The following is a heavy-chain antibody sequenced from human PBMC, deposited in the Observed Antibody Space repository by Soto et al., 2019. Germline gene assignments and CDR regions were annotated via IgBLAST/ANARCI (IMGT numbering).Heavy chain of an antibody. Sequence: GGSLRLSCAASGFAFRAFGMFWVRQAPGKGLEWVAVISYDGSKKYHADSVKGRFTISRDNSMNTLYLQMNSLRAEDTAVYYCGKGRSYYYYYGVDVWGQGTTVTVSS. J-gene: IGHJ6*02. CDR3: GKGRSYYYYYGVDV. CDR1: GFAFRAFG. D-gene: IGHD1-26*01. CDR2: ISYDGSKK. V-gene: IGHV3-30*18.